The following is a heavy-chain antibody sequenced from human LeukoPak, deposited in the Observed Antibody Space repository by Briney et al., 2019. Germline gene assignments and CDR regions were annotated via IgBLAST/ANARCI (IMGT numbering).Heavy chain of an antibody. D-gene: IGHD3-10*01. V-gene: IGHV4-59*01. CDR1: GGSTDSYYY. CDR3: ARILGGTSYWYFDL. Sequence: SETLSLTCTVSGGSTDSYYYWSWIRQPPGKGLEWIGYIYYSGSTNYNPSLKSRVTISVDTSKNQFSLKLSSVTAADTAVYYCARILGGTSYWYFDLWGRGTLVTVSS. J-gene: IGHJ2*01. CDR2: IYYSGST.